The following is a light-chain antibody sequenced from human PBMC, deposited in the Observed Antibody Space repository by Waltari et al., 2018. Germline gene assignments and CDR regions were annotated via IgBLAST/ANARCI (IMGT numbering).Light chain of an antibody. CDR2: VNSDGSH. J-gene: IGLJ3*02. Sequence: QLVLTQSPSASASLGASVRLTCTLSSGHSSNVIAWHQQQPEKGPRYLTRVNSDGSHSKGAEIPDRFSGSSSGAERYLTISSLQSEDEADYYCQTGGHGTWVFGGGTKLTVL. CDR3: QTGGHGTWV. CDR1: SGHSSNV. V-gene: IGLV4-69*01.